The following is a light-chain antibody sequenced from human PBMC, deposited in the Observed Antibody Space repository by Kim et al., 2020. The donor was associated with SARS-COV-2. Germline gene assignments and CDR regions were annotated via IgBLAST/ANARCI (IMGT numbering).Light chain of an antibody. J-gene: IGKJ1*01. V-gene: IGKV1-5*03. CDR2: EGS. Sequence: ASGRHRVTLPCRSSQSGSIWLAWYQQRSGKAPKLLIYEGSSLQSGVPSRFSGSGSGSEFTLTISSLQPDDFATYYCQQYSYYPWTFGQGTKVDIK. CDR1: QSGSIW. CDR3: QQYSYYPWT.